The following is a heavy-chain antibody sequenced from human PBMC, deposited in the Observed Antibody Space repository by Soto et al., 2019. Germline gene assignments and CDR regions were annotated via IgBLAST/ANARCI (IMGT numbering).Heavy chain of an antibody. D-gene: IGHD3-3*02. Sequence: QVQLEQSGAEVKKPGSSVKVSCKASGGTFSTSAISWVRQAPGQGLEWMGGIMPIFRTPDDAQKFQGRVTITAEESTSTAYMELSGLRSDDTAVYYCAGDKDRPQLGGNYYYILDVWGQGTTITVSS. J-gene: IGHJ6*02. V-gene: IGHV1-69*12. CDR1: GGTFSTSA. CDR3: AGDKDRPQLGGNYYYILDV. CDR2: IMPIFRTP.